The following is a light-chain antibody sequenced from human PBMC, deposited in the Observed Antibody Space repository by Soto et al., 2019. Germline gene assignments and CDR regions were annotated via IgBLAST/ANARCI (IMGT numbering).Light chain of an antibody. J-gene: IGKJ1*01. CDR2: GAS. V-gene: IGKV3-15*01. Sequence: KPSPGTLSVSKEARGTLSCRASQSVSSDLAWYHQKPGQAPRLLIYGASTRATGIPARFSGSGSGTEFTLTINSLQSEDFAVYYCQQYNNWPRTFGQWT. CDR1: QSVSSD. CDR3: QQYNNWPRT.